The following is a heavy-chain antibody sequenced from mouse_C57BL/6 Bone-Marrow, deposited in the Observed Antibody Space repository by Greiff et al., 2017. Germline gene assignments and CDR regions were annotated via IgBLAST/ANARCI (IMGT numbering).Heavy chain of an antibody. J-gene: IGHJ2*01. CDR1: GYTFTSYW. CDR2: IHPNSGST. D-gene: IGHD4-1*01. CDR3: AREEELTGKKGH. Sequence: QVQLQQPGAELVKPGASVKLSCKASGYTFTSYWMHWVKQRPGQGLEWIGMIHPNSGSTNYNEKFKSKATLTVGKSSSTAYMQLSSLTSEDSAVYYCAREEELTGKKGHWGQGTTLTVSS. V-gene: IGHV1-64*01.